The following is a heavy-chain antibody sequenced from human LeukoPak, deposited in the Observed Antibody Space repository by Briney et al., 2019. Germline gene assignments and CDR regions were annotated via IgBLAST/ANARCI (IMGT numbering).Heavy chain of an antibody. D-gene: IGHD5-24*01. V-gene: IGHV3-73*01. Sequence: GGSLRLSCAASGFTFSGSSIHWVRQASGQGLEWVGRIRSKTNTYATAYAASVKGRFIISRDDSKNTAYLQMNGPKTEDTAVYYCSGLRDGYQVSFDYWGQGTLVTVSS. CDR2: IRSKTNTYAT. CDR1: GFTFSGSS. J-gene: IGHJ4*02. CDR3: SGLRDGYQVSFDY.